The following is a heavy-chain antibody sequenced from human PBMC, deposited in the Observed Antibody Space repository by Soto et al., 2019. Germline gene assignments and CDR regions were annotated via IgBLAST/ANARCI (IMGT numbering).Heavy chain of an antibody. CDR1: GYTFTSYD. Sequence: QVQLVQSGAEVKKPGASVKVSCKASGYTFTSYDINWVRQATGQGLEWIGWMNPNTGNTGSAQKFQGRVTMTRNTSMSTVYMELSSLRSEDTAVYYCAIGRYTIIWYYAFDYWGQGTLVTVSS. CDR2: MNPNTGNT. J-gene: IGHJ4*02. D-gene: IGHD2-8*01. V-gene: IGHV1-8*01. CDR3: AIGRYTIIWYYAFDY.